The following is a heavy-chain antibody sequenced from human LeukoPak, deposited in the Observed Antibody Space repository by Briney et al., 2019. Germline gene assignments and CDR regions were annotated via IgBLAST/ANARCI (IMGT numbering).Heavy chain of an antibody. D-gene: IGHD1-7*01. CDR2: INPNSGDT. CDR3: AKNPGITGTRGAFDI. CDR1: GYTFTAYY. Sequence: ASVKVSCKASGYTFTAYYIHWVRQAPGQGLEWMGWINPNSGDTDYVQNFQGRVTMTRDTSVSTAYMDLSSLRSDDAAVYYCAKNPGITGTRGAFDIWGQGTMVTVSS. V-gene: IGHV1-2*02. J-gene: IGHJ3*02.